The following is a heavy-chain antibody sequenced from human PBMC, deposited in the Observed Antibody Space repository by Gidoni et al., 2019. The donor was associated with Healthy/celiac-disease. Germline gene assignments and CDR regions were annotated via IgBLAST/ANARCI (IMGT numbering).Heavy chain of an antibody. Sequence: QVQLVESGGGVVQPGRALRRSCAACGFTVSSYAMHWVRQAPGKVLEWVAVSSYDCSNNSYAVSVKRRFTISRDNSKNTLYLQMNSLRAEDTAVYYCARDLSMVLNPESGSLPKGFDYWGQGTLVTVSS. V-gene: IGHV3-30-3*01. CDR1: GFTVSSYA. CDR2: SSYDCSNN. CDR3: ARDLSMVLNPESGSLPKGFDY. D-gene: IGHD1-26*01. J-gene: IGHJ4*02.